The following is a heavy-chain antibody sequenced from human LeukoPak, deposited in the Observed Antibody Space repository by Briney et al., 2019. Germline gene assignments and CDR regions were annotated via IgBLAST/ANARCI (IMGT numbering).Heavy chain of an antibody. J-gene: IGHJ4*02. CDR2: IKNKIDGGTT. CDR3: ATPALGRRLYYYDY. Sequence: PGGSLRLSCAASGFTFNLAWINWVRQAPGKGLEWVGRIKNKIDGGTTDYAAPVKGRFTISRDDSKNTLFLQMNSLKTEDTAVYYCATPALGRRLYYYDYWGQGTLVTVSP. V-gene: IGHV3-15*07. D-gene: IGHD3-16*01. CDR1: GFTFNLAW.